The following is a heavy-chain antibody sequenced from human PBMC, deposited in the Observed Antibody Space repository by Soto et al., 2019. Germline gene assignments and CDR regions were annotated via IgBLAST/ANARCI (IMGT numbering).Heavy chain of an antibody. J-gene: IGHJ4*02. CDR3: AKGAVTTSLYYFDH. V-gene: IGHV3-30*18. CDR1: GFTFSSYG. D-gene: IGHD4-17*01. CDR2: ISYDGSEK. Sequence: QVQLVESGGGVVQPGRSLRLSCAASGFTFSSYGMHWVRQAPGKGLEWVAVISYDGSEKYYAVSVKGRFTISRDNSKNTLYLQMNSLRAEDTAVYYCAKGAVTTSLYYFDHWGQGTLVPVSS.